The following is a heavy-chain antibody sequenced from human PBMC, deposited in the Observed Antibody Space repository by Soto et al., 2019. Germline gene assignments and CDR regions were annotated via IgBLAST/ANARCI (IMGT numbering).Heavy chain of an antibody. V-gene: IGHV1-69*01. D-gene: IGHD3-10*01. CDR3: ARAQHLGGRYGSGSYAANYYYYGMYV. J-gene: IGHJ6*01. CDR2: IIPIFGTA. CDR1: GGTFSSYA. Sequence: QVQLVQSGAEVKKPGSSVKVSCKASGGTFSSYAISWVRQAPGQGLEWMGGIIPIFGTANYAQKFQGRVTVTADEATSTAYMERSSMRSEDTAVYYCARAQHLGGRYGSGSYAANYYYYGMYVW.